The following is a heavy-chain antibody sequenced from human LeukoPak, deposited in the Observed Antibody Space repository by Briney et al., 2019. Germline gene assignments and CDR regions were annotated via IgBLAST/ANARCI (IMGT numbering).Heavy chain of an antibody. CDR3: ARGHTLYYENSAYYYFDY. V-gene: IGHV1-18*01. D-gene: IGHD3-22*01. J-gene: IGHJ4*02. CDR2: ISAYNGNR. CDR1: GYTFTSYG. Sequence: RASVKVSCKPSGYTFTSYGINWVRHVPGQGRGWMGWISAYNGNRNFAQRFQGRVTMTTDTSTNTAYMELRSLRSDDTAVYYCARGHTLYYENSAYYYFDYWGQGTQVTVSP.